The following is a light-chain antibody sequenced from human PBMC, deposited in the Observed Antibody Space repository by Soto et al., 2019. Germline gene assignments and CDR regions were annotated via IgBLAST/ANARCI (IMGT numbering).Light chain of an antibody. CDR1: QRVSSNY. CDR2: GAS. Sequence: EIVLTQSPGTLSLSPGERATLSCRASQRVSSNYLAWYQQKPGQAPRLLIYGASSRATGIPDRFSGSGSGTDFTLTISRLEPEDFAVYYCQQFSSYPLTFGGGTKVDIK. V-gene: IGKV3-20*01. J-gene: IGKJ4*01. CDR3: QQFSSYPLT.